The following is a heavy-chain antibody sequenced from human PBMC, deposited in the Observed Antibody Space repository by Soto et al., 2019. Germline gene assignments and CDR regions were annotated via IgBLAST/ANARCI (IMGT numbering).Heavy chain of an antibody. CDR2: IYHSWTT. V-gene: IGHV4-4*02. Sequence: QVQLQASGPGLVKPSGTLSLTCAVSCGSMSSDDWWTWVRQTPGKGLAWIGEIYHSWTTNYNPSLMIRVTIAVDNAKSQFSLRLDSVTAAATAVYYCARSDCYGVCRRKWPDTWGPGILVTVSS. CDR3: ARSDCYGVCRRKWPDT. J-gene: IGHJ5*01. CDR1: CGSMSSDDW. D-gene: IGHD2-21*02.